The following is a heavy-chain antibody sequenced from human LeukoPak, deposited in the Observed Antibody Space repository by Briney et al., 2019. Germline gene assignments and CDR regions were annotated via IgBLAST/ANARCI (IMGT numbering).Heavy chain of an antibody. CDR1: GGSISTSIHY. D-gene: IGHD6-19*01. CDR2: IYYSGTT. CDR3: ARLIAVAGTSTPDDY. V-gene: IGHV4-39*01. Sequence: SETLSLTCIVSGGSISTSIHYWGWIRQSPGKRLEWIGSIYYSGTTYYNPSLKSRITISVDTSKNQFSLNLSSVTAADTAVYYCARLIAVAGTSTPDDYWGQGTLVTVSS. J-gene: IGHJ4*02.